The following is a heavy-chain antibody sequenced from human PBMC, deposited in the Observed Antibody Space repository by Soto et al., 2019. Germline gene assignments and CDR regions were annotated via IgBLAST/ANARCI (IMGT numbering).Heavy chain of an antibody. D-gene: IGHD6-6*01. J-gene: IGHJ6*02. CDR3: ARDRLVPHYGMDV. CDR1: GYTFTGYY. V-gene: IGHV1-2*04. CDR2: INPNSGGT. Sequence: ASVKVSCKASGYTFTGYYMHWVRRAPGQGLEWMGWINPNSGGTNYAQKFQGWVTMTRDTSISTAYMELSRLRSDDTAVYYCARDRLVPHYGMDVWGQGTTVTVSS.